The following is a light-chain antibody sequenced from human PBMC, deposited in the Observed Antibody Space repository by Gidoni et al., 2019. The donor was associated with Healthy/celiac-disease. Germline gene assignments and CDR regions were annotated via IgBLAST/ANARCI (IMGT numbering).Light chain of an antibody. V-gene: IGKV1-39*01. CDR2: AAS. CDR3: QQSYSIRT. CDR1: QSIRSY. Sequence: DIQMTQSQSSRSASVGDRVTITCRASQSIRSYLNWYQQKPGKAPKLLIYAASSLHSGVPSRFSVSGSGTDFTLTISSLQPEDFATYYCQQSYSIRTFGQGTKVEIK. J-gene: IGKJ1*01.